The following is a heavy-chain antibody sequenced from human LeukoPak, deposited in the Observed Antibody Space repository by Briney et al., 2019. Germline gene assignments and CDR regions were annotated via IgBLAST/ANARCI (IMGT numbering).Heavy chain of an antibody. CDR2: ITPIFGTA. J-gene: IGHJ4*02. CDR1: GGTFSSYA. Sequence: GASVKVSCKASGGTFSSYAISWVRQAPGQGLEWMGGITPIFGTANYAQKFQGRVTITTDESTSTAYMELSSLRSEDTAVYYCARADCSSTSCPEDFDYWGQGTLVTVSS. D-gene: IGHD2-2*01. V-gene: IGHV1-69*05. CDR3: ARADCSSTSCPEDFDY.